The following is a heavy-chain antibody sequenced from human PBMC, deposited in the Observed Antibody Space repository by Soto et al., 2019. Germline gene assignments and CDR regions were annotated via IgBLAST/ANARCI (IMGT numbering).Heavy chain of an antibody. J-gene: IGHJ6*03. D-gene: IGHD3-9*01. Sequence: QVQLVQSGPEVKKPGSSVKVSCKTSGGTLSSYSISWVRQAPGQGLEWVGRIITFVGKANVAQQFQGRVTITADRSTDKPKMGLGRLTSNDRAVYYGGRVTGAHDPVGNYMDVWGTGTTVPVSS. V-gene: IGHV1-69*08. CDR1: GGTLSSYS. CDR2: IITFVGKA. CDR3: GRVTGAHDPVGNYMDV.